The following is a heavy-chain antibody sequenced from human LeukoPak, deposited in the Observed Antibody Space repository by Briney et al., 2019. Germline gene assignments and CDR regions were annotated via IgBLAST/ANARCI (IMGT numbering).Heavy chain of an antibody. V-gene: IGHV3-23*01. CDR3: VKGQELDDGVFDS. CDR1: GFTFSNYN. D-gene: IGHD1-1*01. J-gene: IGHJ4*02. Sequence: GGSLRLSCAASGFTFSNYNMKWVRQAPGKGLEWVSTIRSNGAAAYNADSVKGRFTISRDISRKTLYLQMNSLRVEDTAIYYCVKGQELDDGVFDSWGQGTLVTVSS. CDR2: IRSNGAAA.